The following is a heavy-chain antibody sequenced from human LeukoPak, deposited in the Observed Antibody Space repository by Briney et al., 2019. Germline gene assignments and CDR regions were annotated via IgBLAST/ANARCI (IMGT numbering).Heavy chain of an antibody. CDR3: ARASMVRGYVFVDY. V-gene: IGHV4-34*01. D-gene: IGHD3-10*01. Sequence: SETLSLTCAVYGGSFIGFHWNWIRQPPGKGLEWVGDINHSGSTNYNPSLTSRVTISVDPSKNQFSLNLSSVTAADTAVYYCARASMVRGYVFVDYWGQGTLVTVSS. CDR2: INHSGST. CDR1: GGSFIGFH. J-gene: IGHJ4*02.